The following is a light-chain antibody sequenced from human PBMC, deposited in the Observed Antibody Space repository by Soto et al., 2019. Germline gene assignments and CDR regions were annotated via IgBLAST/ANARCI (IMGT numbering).Light chain of an antibody. CDR3: QRYNDYQYI. Sequence: DIQMTQSPSTLSASVGDRVTITCRVSQSITTWLAWYQQKPGKAPKLLIYKATNLQSGVPSRFSGSGSGTEFSLTISSLQPDDFATYYCQRYNDYQYIFGQGTRLEIK. V-gene: IGKV1-5*03. J-gene: IGKJ2*01. CDR1: QSITTW. CDR2: KAT.